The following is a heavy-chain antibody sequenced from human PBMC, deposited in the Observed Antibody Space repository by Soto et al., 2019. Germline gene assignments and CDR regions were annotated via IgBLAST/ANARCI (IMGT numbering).Heavy chain of an antibody. Sequence: PSETLSLTCAVSGGSISSSNWWNWVRQPPGKGLEWIGEIYHSGSTNYNPSLKSRVTISVDKSKNQFSLKLTSVTAADTAVYYWARGGSSSWIRWFDPWGQGTLVTVSS. J-gene: IGHJ5*02. CDR1: GGSISSSNW. CDR2: IYHSGST. D-gene: IGHD6-13*01. CDR3: ARGGSSSWIRWFDP. V-gene: IGHV4-4*02.